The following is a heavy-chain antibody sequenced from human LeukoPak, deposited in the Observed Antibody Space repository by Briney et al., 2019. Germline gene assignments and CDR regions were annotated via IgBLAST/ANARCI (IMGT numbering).Heavy chain of an antibody. J-gene: IGHJ5*02. CDR2: INQDGSEK. Sequence: GGSLRPSCAASGFTFRTYWMSWVRQAPGKGLEWVANINQDGSEKYFVDSVKGRFTISRDNAKNSLYLQMNSLRAEDTAVYYCARDQGPWGQGTLVTVSS. CDR1: GFTFRTYW. CDR3: ARDQGP. V-gene: IGHV3-7*04.